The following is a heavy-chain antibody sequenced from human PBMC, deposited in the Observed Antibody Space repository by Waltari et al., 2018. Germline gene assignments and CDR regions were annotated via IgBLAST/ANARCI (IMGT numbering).Heavy chain of an antibody. CDR3: ARDYCDRTNCHGMDV. Sequence: QVQLVESGGGVVQPGRSLRLSCAASDFTFSSYAMHWVRQAPGKGLGWVAVISYNARNIYYVDSVKGRFTISRDNSKKTLFLQMNSLRAEDTAIYYCARDYCDRTNCHGMDVWGQGTAVTVSS. D-gene: IGHD3-22*01. CDR1: DFTFSSYA. V-gene: IGHV3-30*04. J-gene: IGHJ6*02. CDR2: ISYNARNI.